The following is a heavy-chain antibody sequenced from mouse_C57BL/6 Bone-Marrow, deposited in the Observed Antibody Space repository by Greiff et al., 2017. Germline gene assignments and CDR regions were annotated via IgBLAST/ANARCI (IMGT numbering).Heavy chain of an antibody. V-gene: IGHV1-59*01. D-gene: IGHD2-2*01. Sequence: VQLQESGAELVRPGPSVKLSCKASGYTFTSYWMHWVKQRPGQGLEWIGVIDPSDSYTNYNQKFKGKATLTVDTSSSTAYMQLSSLTSEDSAVYYCAGGLGYAMDYCGQGTSVTVSS. CDR3: AGGLGYAMDY. CDR2: IDPSDSYT. J-gene: IGHJ4*01. CDR1: GYTFTSYW.